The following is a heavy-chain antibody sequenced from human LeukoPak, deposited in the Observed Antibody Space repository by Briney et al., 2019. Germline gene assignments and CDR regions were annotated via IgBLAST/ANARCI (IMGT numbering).Heavy chain of an antibody. CDR1: GFTFSNYA. CDR2: ISGSGDST. J-gene: IGHJ4*02. D-gene: IGHD3-10*01. CDR3: AMSYYGSVY. V-gene: IGHV3-23*01. Sequence: GGSLRLSCAASGFTFSNYAMNWVRQAPGKGLEWVSGISGSGDSTYYADSVKGRLTVSRDKSNNTLYLQMNSLRAEDTAVYYCAMSYYGSVYWGQGTLVTVSS.